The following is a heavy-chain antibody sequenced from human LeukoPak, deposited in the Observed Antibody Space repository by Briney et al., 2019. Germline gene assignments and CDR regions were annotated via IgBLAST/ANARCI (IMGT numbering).Heavy chain of an antibody. CDR1: GGTFSSYA. V-gene: IGHV3-23*01. CDR2: ISGSGGST. CDR3: AKGISSRLMTGFDY. D-gene: IGHD6-13*01. Sequence: SCKASGGTFSSYAMSWVRQAPGKGLEWVSAISGSGGSTYYADSVKGRFTISRDNSKNTLYLQMNSLRAEDTAVYYCAKGISSRLMTGFDYWGQGTLVTVSS. J-gene: IGHJ4*02.